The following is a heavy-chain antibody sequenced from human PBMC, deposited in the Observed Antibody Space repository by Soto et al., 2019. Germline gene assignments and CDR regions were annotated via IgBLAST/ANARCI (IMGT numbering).Heavy chain of an antibody. V-gene: IGHV3-30-3*01. CDR2: ISYDGSNK. D-gene: IGHD6-19*01. CDR1: GFSFSSYA. Sequence: SGGSLRLSCAASGFSFSSYAMHWVRQAPGKGLESVAVISYDGSNKYYADSVKGRFTISRDNSKNTLYLQMNSLRAEDTAVYYCASSSGWSGGAFDIWGQGTMVTVSS. CDR3: ASSSGWSGGAFDI. J-gene: IGHJ3*02.